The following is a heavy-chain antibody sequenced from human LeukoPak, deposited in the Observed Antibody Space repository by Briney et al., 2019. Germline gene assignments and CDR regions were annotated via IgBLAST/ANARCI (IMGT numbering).Heavy chain of an antibody. J-gene: IGHJ4*02. CDR2: THYSGST. CDR3: ARSALTYSSSPGY. V-gene: IGHV4-31*03. Sequence: SETLSLTCTVSGGSISSGGYYWNWICQHPGKGLEWIGYTHYSGSTYYNPSLKSRLAISVDTSKNQLSLKLTSVTAADTAVYYCARSALTYSSSPGYWGQGTLVIVSS. D-gene: IGHD6-13*01. CDR1: GGSISSGGYY.